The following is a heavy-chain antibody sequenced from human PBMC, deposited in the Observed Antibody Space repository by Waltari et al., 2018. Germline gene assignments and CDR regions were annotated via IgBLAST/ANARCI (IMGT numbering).Heavy chain of an antibody. D-gene: IGHD4-17*01. V-gene: IGHV3-21*01. CDR2: ISSSSSYI. J-gene: IGHJ4*02. CDR3: ARDLGSVTTG. Sequence: EVQLVESGGGLVKPGGSLRLSCAACGFTFSSYSMNWVRQAPGKGLEWVSSISSSSSYIYYADSVKGRFTISRDNAKNSLYLQMNSLRAEDTAVYYCARDLGSVTTGWGQGTLVTVSS. CDR1: GFTFSSYS.